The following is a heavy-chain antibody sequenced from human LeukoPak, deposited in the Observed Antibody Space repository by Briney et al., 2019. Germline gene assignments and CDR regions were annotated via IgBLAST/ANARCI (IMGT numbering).Heavy chain of an antibody. V-gene: IGHV1-8*01. CDR3: ARGWVQNWFDP. J-gene: IGHJ5*02. CDR1: GYTFTSYD. D-gene: IGHD5-18*01. Sequence: ASVKVSCKASGYTFTSYDINWVRQAPGQGLEWMGWMNPNSGNTGYAQKFQGRVTMTRSTSISTAYMELSSLRSEDTAVYYCARGWVQNWFDPWGQGTPVTVSS. CDR2: MNPNSGNT.